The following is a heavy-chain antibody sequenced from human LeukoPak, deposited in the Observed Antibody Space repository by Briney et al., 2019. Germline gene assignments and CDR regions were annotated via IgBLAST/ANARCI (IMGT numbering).Heavy chain of an antibody. CDR1: AFSLNTYN. Sequence: GGSLRLSCAASAFSLNTYNMNWVRRAPGKGLQFVSSISYTGTYIFYADSVKGRLTISRDNAQSSVYLQMNSLRAEDTAVYYCVRDRGTYRPIDYWGQGTLVTVSS. CDR2: ISYTGTYI. V-gene: IGHV3-21*04. D-gene: IGHD1-26*01. J-gene: IGHJ4*02. CDR3: VRDRGTYRPIDY.